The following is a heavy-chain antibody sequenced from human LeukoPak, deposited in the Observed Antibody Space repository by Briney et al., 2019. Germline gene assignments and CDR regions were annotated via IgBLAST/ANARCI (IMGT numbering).Heavy chain of an antibody. J-gene: IGHJ6*02. V-gene: IGHV1-2*04. CDR2: INPNSGGT. CDR3: ARAEGGSSFYQGYYYYGMDV. D-gene: IGHD6-13*01. CDR1: GYTFTGYY. Sequence: EASVTVSCTASGYTFTGYYMHWVRQAPGQGLEWMGWINPNSGGTNYAQKFQGWVTMTRDTSISTAYVELSRLRSDDTAVYYCARAEGGSSFYQGYYYYGMDVWGQGTTVTVSS.